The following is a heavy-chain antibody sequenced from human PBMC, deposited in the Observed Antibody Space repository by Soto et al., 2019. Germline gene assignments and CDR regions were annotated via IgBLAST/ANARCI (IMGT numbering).Heavy chain of an antibody. J-gene: IGHJ5*02. CDR1: GGSISSSSYY. V-gene: IGHV4-39*01. CDR3: ASPKIAFYNWFDP. D-gene: IGHD3-3*02. Sequence: SSETLSLTCTVSGGSISSSSYYLGWIRQPPGKGLEWIGSIYYSGSTYYNPSLKSRVTISVDTSKNQFSLKLSSVTAADTAVYYCASPKIAFYNWFDPWGQGTLVTVSS. CDR2: IYYSGST.